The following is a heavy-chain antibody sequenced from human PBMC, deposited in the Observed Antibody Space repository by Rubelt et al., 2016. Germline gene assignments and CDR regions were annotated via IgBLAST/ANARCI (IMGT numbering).Heavy chain of an antibody. V-gene: IGHV4-59*08. Sequence: QVQLQESGPGLVKPSETLSLTCTVSGGSISSYYWSWIRQPPGKGLEWIGYIYYSGSTNYNPSLKSRVPISVDTSKNKVSLKLSSVTAADTAVYYCARWDKWELGLFDYWGQGTLVTVS. J-gene: IGHJ4*02. CDR1: GGSISSYY. CDR3: ARWDKWELGLFDY. D-gene: IGHD1-26*01. CDR2: IYYSGST.